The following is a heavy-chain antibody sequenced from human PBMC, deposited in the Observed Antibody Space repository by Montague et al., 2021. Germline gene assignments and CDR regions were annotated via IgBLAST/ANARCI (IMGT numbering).Heavy chain of an antibody. D-gene: IGHD6-13*01. V-gene: IGHV5-51*01. CDR3: ARRSSTWPLYYFDY. CDR1: GYSFAPYW. Sequence: QSGAEVKKPGESLRISCKASGYSFAPYWIGWVRQMPGKGLEWMGIIFPDDSDTKYSPSFQGQVNISADKSISTAYLQWTSLKASDSAMYYCARRSSTWPLYYFDYWGQGTLVIVSP. CDR2: IFPDDSDT. J-gene: IGHJ4*02.